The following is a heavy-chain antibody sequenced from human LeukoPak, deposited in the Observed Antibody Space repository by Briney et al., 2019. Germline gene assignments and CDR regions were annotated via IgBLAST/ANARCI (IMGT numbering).Heavy chain of an antibody. V-gene: IGHV4-61*02. J-gene: IGHJ6*03. CDR2: IYTSGST. CDR3: ARARWELLLGYYYYMDV. CDR1: GGSISSGSYY. Sequence: SQTLSLTCTVSGGSISSGSYYWSWIRQSAGKGLEWIGRIYTSGSTNYNPSLKSRVTISVDTSKNQFSLKLSSVTAADTAVYYCARARWELLLGYYYYMDVWGKGTTVTVSS. D-gene: IGHD1-26*01.